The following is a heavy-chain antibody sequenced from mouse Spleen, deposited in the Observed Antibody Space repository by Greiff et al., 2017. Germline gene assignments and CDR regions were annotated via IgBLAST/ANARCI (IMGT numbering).Heavy chain of an antibody. CDR3: ARSYGSSYPHWYFDV. D-gene: IGHD1-1*01. V-gene: IGHV1-52*01. CDR1: GYTFTSYW. J-gene: IGHJ1*03. Sequence: QVQLQQPGAELVRPGSSVKLSCKASGYTFTSYWMHWVKQRPLQGLEWIGNIDPSDSETHYNQKFKDKATLTVYKSSSTAYMQRSSLTSEDSAVYYCARSYGSSYPHWYFDVWGTGTTVTVSS. CDR2: IDPSDSET.